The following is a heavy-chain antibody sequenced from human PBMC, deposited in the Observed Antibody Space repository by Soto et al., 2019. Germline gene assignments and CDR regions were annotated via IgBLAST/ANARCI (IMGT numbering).Heavy chain of an antibody. V-gene: IGHV4-31*03. CDR1: GGSISSGGYY. CDR3: AIRARNNWFDP. CDR2: IYYRGRT. Sequence: QVQLQESGPGLVKPSQTLSLTCTVSGGSISSGGYYWSWIRQHPGKGLEWIGYIYYRGRTYYNPSLKSRVTISVDTSKNQFSLKLSSVTAADTAVYYCAIRARNNWFDPWGQGTLVTVSS. J-gene: IGHJ5*02. D-gene: IGHD2-2*02.